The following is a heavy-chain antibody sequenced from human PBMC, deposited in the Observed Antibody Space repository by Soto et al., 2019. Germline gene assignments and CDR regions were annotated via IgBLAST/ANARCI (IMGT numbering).Heavy chain of an antibody. CDR3: ARDPVDLDPLYYYYYGMDV. Sequence: GGSLRLSCAASGFTFSSYAMHWVRQAPGKGLEWVAVISYDGSNKYYADSVKGRFTISRDNSKNTLYLQMNSLRAEDTAVYYCARDPVDLDPLYYYYYGMDVWGQGTTVTVSS. CDR2: ISYDGSNK. J-gene: IGHJ6*02. V-gene: IGHV3-30-3*01. CDR1: GFTFSSYA. D-gene: IGHD3-9*01.